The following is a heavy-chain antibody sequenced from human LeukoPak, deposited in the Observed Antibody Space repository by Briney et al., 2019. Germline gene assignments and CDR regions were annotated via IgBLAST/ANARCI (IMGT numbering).Heavy chain of an antibody. D-gene: IGHD6-19*01. Sequence: SETLSLTCTVSDCSFSSSRYYWGWMPQPPGMGLEWFGIIYYSWSTYYNPSLKSRVTISVETTKSPVSLRQSSVTAADTGVYYCARQGAGGRAFDIWGQGTMVTVSS. J-gene: IGHJ3*02. V-gene: IGHV4-39*01. CDR2: IYYSWST. CDR3: ARQGAGGRAFDI. CDR1: DCSFSSSRYY.